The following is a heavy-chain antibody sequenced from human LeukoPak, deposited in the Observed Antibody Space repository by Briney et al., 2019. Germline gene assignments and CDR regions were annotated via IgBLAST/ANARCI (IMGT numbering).Heavy chain of an antibody. CDR3: ASERDWETTVVTPMDY. V-gene: IGHV3-21*01. D-gene: IGHD4-23*01. Sequence: PGGSLRLSCAASGFSFRSYSMNWVRQAPGKGLEWVSSISSSSSYKYYADSVKGRFTISRDNAKNSLYLQMNSLKAEDTAVYYCASERDWETTVVTPMDYWGQGTLVTVSS. J-gene: IGHJ4*02. CDR2: ISSSSSYK. CDR1: GFSFRSYS.